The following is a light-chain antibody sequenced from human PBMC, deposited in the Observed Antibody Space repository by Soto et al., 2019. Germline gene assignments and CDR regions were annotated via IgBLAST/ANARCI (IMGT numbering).Light chain of an antibody. CDR3: QQFSSYPLT. J-gene: IGKJ4*01. CDR1: RSVSSTY. V-gene: IGKV3-20*01. CDR2: GAS. Sequence: IVLTQSPGTLSLSQGERATFSGGASRSVSSTYLTWYHQKPGQAPRLLIYGASNRATGIPDRFSGGGSRTDFTLTISRLEPEDFAVYYCQQFSSYPLTFGGGTKVDIK.